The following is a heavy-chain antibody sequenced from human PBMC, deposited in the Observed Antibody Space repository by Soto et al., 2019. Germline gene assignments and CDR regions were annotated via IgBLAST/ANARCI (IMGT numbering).Heavy chain of an antibody. D-gene: IGHD2-2*01. CDR1: GFTFDDYA. V-gene: IGHV3-9*01. Sequence: EVQLVESGGGLVQPGRSLRLSCAASGFTFDDYAMHWVRQAPGKGLEWVSGISWNSGSIGYADSVKGRFTISRDNAKNSLYLQMNSLRAADTDLYYCAKSGYCSSTSCRRDIYYYYYMDVWCKGTTVTVSS. CDR2: ISWNSGSI. J-gene: IGHJ6*03. CDR3: AKSGYCSSTSCRRDIYYYYYMDV.